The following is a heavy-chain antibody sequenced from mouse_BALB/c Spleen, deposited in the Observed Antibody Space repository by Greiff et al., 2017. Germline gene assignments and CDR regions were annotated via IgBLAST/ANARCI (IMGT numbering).Heavy chain of an antibody. Sequence: EVKLVESGGGLVKPGGSLKLSCAASGFAFSSYDMSWVRQTPEKRLEWVAYISSGSSTIYYADTVKGRFTISRDNPKNTLFLQMTSLRSEDTAMYYCARSSNWENYAMDYWGQGTSVTVSS. CDR2: ISSGSSTI. D-gene: IGHD4-1*01. CDR1: GFAFSSYD. J-gene: IGHJ4*01. CDR3: ARSSNWENYAMDY. V-gene: IGHV5-12-1*01.